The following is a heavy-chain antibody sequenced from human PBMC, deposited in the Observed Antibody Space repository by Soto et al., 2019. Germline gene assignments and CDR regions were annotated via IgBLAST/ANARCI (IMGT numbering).Heavy chain of an antibody. D-gene: IGHD3-10*01. Sequence: SETLSLTCTVSGGSISSSSYYWGWIRQPPGKELEWIGIVSYTGNTYDNPSLTRRVTVSVDTSKDQSSLRLTSVTAADTAVYYSARLKLFGSGTYGRSHFDYWGQGTLVTVSS. CDR3: ARLKLFGSGTYGRSHFDY. V-gene: IGHV4-39*01. CDR2: VSYTGNT. CDR1: GGSISSSSYY. J-gene: IGHJ4*02.